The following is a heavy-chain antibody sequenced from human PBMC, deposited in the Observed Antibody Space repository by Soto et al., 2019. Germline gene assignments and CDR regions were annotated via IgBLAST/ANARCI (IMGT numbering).Heavy chain of an antibody. V-gene: IGHV1-18*01. CDR3: ARALRTGTRNWFDP. CDR1: GYTFTSYG. D-gene: IGHD1-7*01. Sequence: GASVKVSCKASGYTFTSYGISWVRQAPGQGLEWMGWISAYNGNTNYAQKLQGRVTITTDTSTSTAYMELRSLRSDDTAVYYCARALRTGTRNWFDPWGQGTLVTVSS. CDR2: ISAYNGNT. J-gene: IGHJ5*02.